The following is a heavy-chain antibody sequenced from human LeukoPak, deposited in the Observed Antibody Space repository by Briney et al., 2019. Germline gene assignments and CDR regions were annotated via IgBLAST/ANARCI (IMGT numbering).Heavy chain of an antibody. V-gene: IGHV1-18*01. CDR2: ICAYNGNT. D-gene: IGHD2-15*01. J-gene: IGHJ3*02. CDR3: ARNLGYCSGGSCYPGPFDI. Sequence: ASVKVSCKASGYTFTSYGISWVRQAPGQGLEWMGWICAYNGNTNYAQKLQGRVTMTTDTSTSTAYMELRSLRSDDTAVYYCARNLGYCSGGSCYPGPFDIWGQGTMVTVSS. CDR1: GYTFTSYG.